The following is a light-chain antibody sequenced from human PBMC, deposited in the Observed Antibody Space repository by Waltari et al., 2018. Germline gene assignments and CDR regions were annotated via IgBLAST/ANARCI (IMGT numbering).Light chain of an antibody. CDR3: CSYAGSGTWV. CDR2: EVT. V-gene: IGLV2-23*02. J-gene: IGLJ3*02. CDR1: SSAIGYYNL. Sequence: QSALTQPASVSGSPGQSITIPCTGTSSAIGYYNLVSWYQHLPGKAPKVMIYEVTKRPSGVSNRFSGSKSGNTASLTISGVQAEDEGHYYCCSYAGSGTWVFGGGTKLTVL.